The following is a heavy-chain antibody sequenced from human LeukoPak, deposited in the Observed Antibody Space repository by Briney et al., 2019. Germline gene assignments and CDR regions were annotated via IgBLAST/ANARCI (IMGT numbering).Heavy chain of an antibody. V-gene: IGHV1-2*02. D-gene: IGHD6-13*01. CDR1: GYTFTSYD. J-gene: IGHJ6*03. Sequence: ASVKVSCKASGYTFTSYDINWVRQATGQGLEWMGWINPNSGGTNYAQKFQGRVTMTRDTSISTAYMELSRLRSDDTAVYYCARGYSSSWYSSSFYYYYMDVWGKGTTVTVSS. CDR3: ARGYSSSWYSSSFYYYYMDV. CDR2: INPNSGGT.